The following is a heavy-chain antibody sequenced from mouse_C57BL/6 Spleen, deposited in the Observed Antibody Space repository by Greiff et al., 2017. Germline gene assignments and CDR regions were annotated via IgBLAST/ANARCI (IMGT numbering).Heavy chain of an antibody. D-gene: IGHD4-1*02. V-gene: IGHV14-2*01. J-gene: IGHJ4*01. CDR1: GFNIKDYY. CDR2: IDPEDGET. CDR3: ANWDGGAMDY. Sequence: VQLKQSGAELVKPGASVKLSCTASGFNIKDYYLHWVKQRTEQGLEWIGRIDPEDGETKYAPKFPGKATITADTSSNTAYLQLSSLTSEDTAVYYCANWDGGAMDYWGQGTSVTVSS.